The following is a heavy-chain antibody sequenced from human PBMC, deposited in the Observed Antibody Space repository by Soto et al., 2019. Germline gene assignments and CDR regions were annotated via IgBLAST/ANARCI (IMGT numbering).Heavy chain of an antibody. CDR1: GLTFSNYA. CDR2: ISYDGTNR. CDR3: ARESSSTVTTGGGGSAKDY. V-gene: IGHV3-30-3*01. D-gene: IGHD4-17*01. Sequence: QVHLVESGGGVVQPGRSLRLSCAASGLTFSNYAMHWVRQAPGKGLEWVAFISYDGTNRCYPDSVKGRFTISRDNSKNTLYLQXNSLKTEDTAVYYCARESSSTVTTGGGGSAKDYWGQGTLVTVSS. J-gene: IGHJ4*02.